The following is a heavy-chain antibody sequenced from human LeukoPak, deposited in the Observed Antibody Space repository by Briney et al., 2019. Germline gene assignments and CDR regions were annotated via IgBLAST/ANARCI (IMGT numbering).Heavy chain of an antibody. J-gene: IGHJ3*02. D-gene: IGHD3-16*01. CDR3: ARDWGGQGGGDAFDI. CDR1: GGTFSSYA. CDR2: IIPIFGTA. Sequence: ASVKVSCKASGGTFSSYAISWVRQAPGQGLEWMGGIIPIFGTANYAQKFQGRVTITADESTSTAYMELSSLRSEDTAVYYCARDWGGQGGGDAFDIWGQGTMVTVSS. V-gene: IGHV1-69*13.